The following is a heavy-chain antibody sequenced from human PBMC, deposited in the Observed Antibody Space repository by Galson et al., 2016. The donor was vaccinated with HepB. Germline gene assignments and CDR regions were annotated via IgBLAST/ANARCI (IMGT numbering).Heavy chain of an antibody. CDR2: ISAANDYT. D-gene: IGHD3-9*01. CDR3: ARDREAYYDIMTEHHWFDP. Sequence: SVKVSCKASGYSFNDHGIHWLRQAPGQRLEWMGWISAANDYTKFSQKFQGRLSITRDTPATTVYMELTSLRPEDTAVYYCARDREAYYDIMTEHHWFDPWGQGTQVSVSS. J-gene: IGHJ5*02. V-gene: IGHV1-3*01. CDR1: GYSFNDHG.